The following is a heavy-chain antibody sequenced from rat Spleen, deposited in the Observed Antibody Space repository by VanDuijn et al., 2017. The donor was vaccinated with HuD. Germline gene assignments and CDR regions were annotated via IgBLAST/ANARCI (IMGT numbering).Heavy chain of an antibody. CDR3: VYVYYAYFDY. CDR2: ITSGGSNS. V-gene: IGHV5S13*01. D-gene: IGHD1-6*01. CDR1: GFTFSSFA. Sequence: EVQLVESGGGLVQPGRSLKFSCAASGFTFSSFAMAWVRQVPKKGLEWVATITSGGSNSYYPDSVKGRFTISRDNTKTALYLQMHSLRSEDTAIYYCVYVYYAYFDYWGQGVMVTVSS. J-gene: IGHJ2*01.